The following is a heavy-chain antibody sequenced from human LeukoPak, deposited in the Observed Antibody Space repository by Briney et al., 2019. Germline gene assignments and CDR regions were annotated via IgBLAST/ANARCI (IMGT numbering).Heavy chain of an antibody. D-gene: IGHD2-2*01. CDR3: ARDLASQGRLYCSSTRCSKGAFDI. J-gene: IGHJ3*02. Sequence: GGSLRLSCAASGFTFSRYWMSWVRQAPGKGLEWVANINQDGSEKYYVDSVKGRFTISRDNAKNSLYLQMNSLRAEDTAVYYCARDLASQGRLYCSSTRCSKGAFDIWGQGTMVTVSS. CDR2: INQDGSEK. CDR1: GFTFSRYW. V-gene: IGHV3-7*01.